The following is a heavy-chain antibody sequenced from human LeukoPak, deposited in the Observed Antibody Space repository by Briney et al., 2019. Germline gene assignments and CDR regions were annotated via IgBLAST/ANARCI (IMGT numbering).Heavy chain of an antibody. D-gene: IGHD3-22*01. J-gene: IGHJ4*02. V-gene: IGHV1-69*04. Sequence: SVKVSCKASGGTFSSYAISWVRQAPGQGLEWMGRIIPILGIANYAQKFQGRVTITADKSTSTAYMELSSLRSEDAAVYYCARDRPHHNYYDSSGYYYYWGQGTLVTVSS. CDR2: IIPILGIA. CDR1: GGTFSSYA. CDR3: ARDRPHHNYYDSSGYYYY.